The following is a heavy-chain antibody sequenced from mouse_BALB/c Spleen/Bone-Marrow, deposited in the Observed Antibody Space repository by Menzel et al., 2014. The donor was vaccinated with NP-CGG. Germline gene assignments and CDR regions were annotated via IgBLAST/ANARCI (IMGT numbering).Heavy chain of an antibody. CDR3: ARPRQLGLHYYFDY. Sequence: EVLLHQFGPELVKPGASVKMSCKASGYTFTSYVMHWVKQKPGQGLEWIGYINPYNDGTKYNEKFKGKATLTSDKSSSTAYMELSSMTSEDSAVYYCARPRQLGLHYYFDYWGQGTTLTVSS. J-gene: IGHJ2*01. D-gene: IGHD3-2*01. CDR1: GYTFTSYV. V-gene: IGHV1-14*01. CDR2: INPYNDGT.